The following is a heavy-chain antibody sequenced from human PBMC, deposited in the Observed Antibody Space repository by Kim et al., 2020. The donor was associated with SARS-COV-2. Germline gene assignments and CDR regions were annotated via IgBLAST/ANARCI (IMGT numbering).Heavy chain of an antibody. CDR3: TTDTPDYGDFEDYYYGMDV. D-gene: IGHD4-17*01. CDR1: GFTFSNAW. CDR2: IKSKTDGGTT. V-gene: IGHV3-15*01. J-gene: IGHJ6*04. Sequence: GGSLRLSCAASGFTFSNAWMSWVRQAPGKGLEWVGRIKSKTDGGTTDYAAPVKGRFTIPRDDSKNTLYLQMNSLKTEDTAVYYCTTDTPDYGDFEDYYYGMDVWGEETTVTVSS.